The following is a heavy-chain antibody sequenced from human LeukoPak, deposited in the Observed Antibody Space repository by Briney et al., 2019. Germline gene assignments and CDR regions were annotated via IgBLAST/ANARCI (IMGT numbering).Heavy chain of an antibody. D-gene: IGHD4-11*01. V-gene: IGHV1-69*05. CDR2: IIPMFGAT. CDR1: GGIFSSYG. J-gene: IGHJ4*02. Sequence: ASVKVSCKASGGIFSSYGINWVRQAPGQGLEWMGRIIPMFGATNHAQKFQGRVTVTTDESTSTAYMELSSLRSEDTAVYYCARGSYSDYIFDYWGQGTLVTVSS. CDR3: ARGSYSDYIFDY.